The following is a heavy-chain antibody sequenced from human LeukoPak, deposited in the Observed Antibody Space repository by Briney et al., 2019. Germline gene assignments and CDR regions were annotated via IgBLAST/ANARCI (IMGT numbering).Heavy chain of an antibody. D-gene: IGHD3-22*01. CDR1: GFVSSSYE. CDR2: ITGSGDTI. CDR3: ARGVVITEYYFDY. Sequence: PGGSLRLSCSASGFVSSSYEMNWVRQAPGKGLEGISYITGSGDTIYYADSVKGRFTISRDNAKNSLYLQMNSLRAEDTAVYYCARGVVITEYYFDYWGQGTLVAVSS. J-gene: IGHJ4*02. V-gene: IGHV3-48*03.